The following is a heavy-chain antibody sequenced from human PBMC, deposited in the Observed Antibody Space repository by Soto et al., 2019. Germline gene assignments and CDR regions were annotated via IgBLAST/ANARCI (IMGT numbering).Heavy chain of an antibody. CDR3: ARGFDYVWGSYRLYYFDY. J-gene: IGHJ4*02. CDR1: GGSFSGYY. CDR2: INHSGST. Sequence: ASETLSLTCAVYGGSFSGYYWSWIRQPPGKGLEWIGEINHSGSTNYNPSLKSRVTISVDTSKNQFSLKLSSVTAADTAVYYCARGFDYVWGSYRLYYFDYWGQGTLVTVSS. D-gene: IGHD3-16*02. V-gene: IGHV4-34*01.